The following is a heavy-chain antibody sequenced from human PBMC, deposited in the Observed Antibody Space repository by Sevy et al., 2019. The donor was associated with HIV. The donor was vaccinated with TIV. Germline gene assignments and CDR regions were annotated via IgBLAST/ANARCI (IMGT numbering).Heavy chain of an antibody. J-gene: IGHJ4*02. CDR1: GYTLSDLS. Sequence: ASVKVSCKVSGYTLSDLSMYWVRQAPGKGLEWMGGFDPEDGETIYAQKFRGRVTMTEDTSTDTAYMELSSLRSEDTAVYYCATLEYFYDTSGYSSGDYWGQGTLVTVSS. CDR2: FDPEDGET. CDR3: ATLEYFYDTSGYSSGDY. D-gene: IGHD3-22*01. V-gene: IGHV1-24*01.